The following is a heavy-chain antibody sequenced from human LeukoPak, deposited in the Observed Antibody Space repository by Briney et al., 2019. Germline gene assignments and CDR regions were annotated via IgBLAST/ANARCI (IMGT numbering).Heavy chain of an antibody. J-gene: IGHJ6*02. CDR3: TRDDSSSYSSFSYYYGMDV. CDR2: IKEDGTAK. D-gene: IGHD3-22*01. CDR1: GFTFSSSW. V-gene: IGHV3-7*01. Sequence: GGSLRLSCAASGFTFSSSWMAWVRQAPGKGLEWVGNIKEDGTAKNYVVSVRGRFTISRDNAKNSLYLQMNSLRGEDTAVYYCTRDDSSSYSSFSYYYGMDVWGQGTTVTVSS.